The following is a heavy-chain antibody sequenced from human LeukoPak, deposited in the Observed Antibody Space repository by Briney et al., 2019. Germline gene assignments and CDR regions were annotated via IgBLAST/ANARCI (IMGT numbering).Heavy chain of an antibody. V-gene: IGHV1-69*05. CDR1: GGTFSSYA. Sequence: SVKDSSKASGGTFSSYAISGVRQAPGRGREWMGRIIPIFGTANYAQKFQGRVTITTDESTSTAYMELSSLRSEDTAVYYCARERGYSYGYPDYWGQGTLVTVSS. J-gene: IGHJ4*02. CDR2: IIPIFGTA. D-gene: IGHD5-18*01. CDR3: ARERGYSYGYPDY.